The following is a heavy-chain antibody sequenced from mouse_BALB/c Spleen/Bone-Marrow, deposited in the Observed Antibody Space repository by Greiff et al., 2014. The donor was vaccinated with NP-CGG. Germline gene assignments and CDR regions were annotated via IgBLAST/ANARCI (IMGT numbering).Heavy chain of an antibody. Sequence: EVQLQQSGGGLVQPGGSLKLSCAASGFTFSSYSMSWVRQTPEKRLEWVAYISNGGGSTYYPDTVKGRFTISRDNAKNTLYLQMSSLKSEETAMYYCARQLGLRVDYWGQGSSVTVSS. J-gene: IGHJ4*01. CDR2: ISNGGGST. D-gene: IGHD3-1*01. CDR3: ARQLGLRVDY. V-gene: IGHV5-12-2*01. CDR1: GFTFSSYS.